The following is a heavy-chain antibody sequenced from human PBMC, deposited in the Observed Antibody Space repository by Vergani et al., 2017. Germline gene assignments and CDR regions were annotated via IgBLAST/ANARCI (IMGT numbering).Heavy chain of an antibody. CDR2: ISAYNGNT. V-gene: IGHV1-18*01. CDR3: AGDRKYDYVWGSNRRRGFDY. Sequence: QVQLVQSGAEVKKPGASVKVSCKASGYTFTSYGISWVRQAPGQGLEWMGWISAYNGNTNYAQKLQGRVTMTTDTSTSTAYMEMRSLRSDDTAVYYCAGDRKYDYVWGSNRRRGFDYWGQGTLVTVSS. CDR1: GYTFTSYG. D-gene: IGHD3-16*02. J-gene: IGHJ4*02.